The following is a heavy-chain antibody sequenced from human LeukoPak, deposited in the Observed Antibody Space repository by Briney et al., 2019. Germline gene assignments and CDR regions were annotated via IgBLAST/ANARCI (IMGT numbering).Heavy chain of an antibody. CDR2: ISAYNGNT. CDR1: GYTFTSYG. J-gene: IGHJ5*02. D-gene: IGHD3-10*01. Sequence: ASVKVSCKASGYTFTSYGISWVRQAPGQGLEWMGWISAYNGNTNYAQKLQGRVTMTTDTSTSTAYMELRSPRSDDTAVYYCARDGTYYGSGSYFNWFDPWGQGTLVTVSS. V-gene: IGHV1-18*01. CDR3: ARDGTYYGSGSYFNWFDP.